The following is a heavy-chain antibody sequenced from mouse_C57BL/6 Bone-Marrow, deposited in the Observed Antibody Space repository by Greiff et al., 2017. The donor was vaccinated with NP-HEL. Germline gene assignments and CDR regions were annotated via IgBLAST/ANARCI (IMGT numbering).Heavy chain of an antibody. V-gene: IGHV1-59*01. CDR1: GYTFTSYW. CDR3: TRSYDNLWFAY. J-gene: IGHJ3*01. Sequence: QVQLQQPGAELVRPGTSVKLSCKASGYTFTSYWMHWVKQRPGQGLEWIGVIDPSASYTNYNQKFKGKATLTVDTSSSTAYMQLSSLTSEDSAVYYCTRSYDNLWFAYWGQGTLVTVSA. D-gene: IGHD2-1*01. CDR2: IDPSASYT.